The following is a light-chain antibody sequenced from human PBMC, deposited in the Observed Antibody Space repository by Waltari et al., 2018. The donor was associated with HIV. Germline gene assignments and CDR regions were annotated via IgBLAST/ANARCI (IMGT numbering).Light chain of an antibody. Sequence: TQIQFPLPSTPESPAPISSSSSRTLLDSDDGNTYLDWYLQKPGQSSQLLIYTLSYRASGVPDRFSGSGSGTDFTLKISRVEAEDVGVYYCMQRIEFPLTFGGGTKVEIK. CDR1: RTLLDSDDGNTY. J-gene: IGKJ4*01. CDR2: TLS. V-gene: IGKV2-40*01. CDR3: MQRIEFPLT.